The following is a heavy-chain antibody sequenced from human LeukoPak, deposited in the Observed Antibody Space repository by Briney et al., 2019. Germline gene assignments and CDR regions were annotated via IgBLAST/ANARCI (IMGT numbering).Heavy chain of an antibody. CDR1: GYTFTSYG. V-gene: IGHV1-18*01. CDR2: ISAYNGNT. Sequence: GASVKVSCKASGYTFTSYGISWVRQAPGQGLEWMGWISAYNGNTNYAQKLQGRVTMTTDTSTSTAYMELRSLRSDATAVYYCARGHPIAAAGSGFDPWGQGTLVTVSS. D-gene: IGHD6-13*01. CDR3: ARGHPIAAAGSGFDP. J-gene: IGHJ5*02.